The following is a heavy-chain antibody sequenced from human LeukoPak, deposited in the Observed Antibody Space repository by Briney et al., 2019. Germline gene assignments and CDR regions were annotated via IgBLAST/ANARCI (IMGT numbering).Heavy chain of an antibody. J-gene: IGHJ4*02. V-gene: IGHV3-23*05. D-gene: IGHD2-2*01. Sequence: GGSLRHSRADPGFSFSSYVMSWGPPAPGEGLEWGSGVCYSGSTTYDTNSVQGRLTISRDNSKNTLYLEMNMLRVEDTAVYYCAKLGWIRYCSSSSCPLGYWGQGTLVTVSS. CDR2: VCYSGSTT. CDR3: AKLGWIRYCSSSSCPLGY. CDR1: GFSFSSYV.